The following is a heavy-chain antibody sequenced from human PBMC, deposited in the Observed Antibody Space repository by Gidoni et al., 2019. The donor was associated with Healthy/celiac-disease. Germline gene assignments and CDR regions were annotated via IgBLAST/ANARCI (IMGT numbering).Heavy chain of an antibody. D-gene: IGHD3-9*01. CDR1: GFTFSSYA. J-gene: IGHJ4*02. CDR2: ISYDGRNK. CDR3: ARSGYDILTGYYDAYFDY. Sequence: QVQLVESGGGVVQPGRSLRLPRAPSGFTFSSYAMHWVRQAPGKGLEWVAVISYDGRNKYYADSVKGRFTISRDNSKNTLYLQMNSLRAEDTAVYYCARSGYDILTGYYDAYFDYWGQGTLVTVSS. V-gene: IGHV3-30*04.